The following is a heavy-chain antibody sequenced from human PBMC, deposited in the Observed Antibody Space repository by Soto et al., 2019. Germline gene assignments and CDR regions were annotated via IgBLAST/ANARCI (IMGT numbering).Heavy chain of an antibody. CDR2: ISSSSSYI. CDR1: GFIFSSYS. J-gene: IGHJ5*02. D-gene: IGHD1-26*01. V-gene: IGHV3-21*01. CDR3: ARDRGTYSGHYSFWFDT. Sequence: GVSLRLSCAASGFIFSSYSMNWVRQAPGKGLGWVSSISSSSSYIYYADSVKGRFTISRDNDKNSLYLQVNSLRAEDTDVYYCARDRGTYSGHYSFWFDTWRQGTLVTVFS.